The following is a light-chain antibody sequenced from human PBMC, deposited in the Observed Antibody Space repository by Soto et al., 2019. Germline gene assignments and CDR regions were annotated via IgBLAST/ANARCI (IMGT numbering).Light chain of an antibody. V-gene: IGLV2-14*01. J-gene: IGLJ1*01. Sequence: QSALTQPASVSGSPGQSIAISCTGTSSDVGAYNYVSWYQQHPGKVPKLVIYDVTNRPSGVSDLFSGSKSGNTASLTISGLQAEDEADYYCSSYTSNTTPYVFGTGTKLTVL. CDR3: SSYTSNTTPYV. CDR1: SSDVGAYNY. CDR2: DVT.